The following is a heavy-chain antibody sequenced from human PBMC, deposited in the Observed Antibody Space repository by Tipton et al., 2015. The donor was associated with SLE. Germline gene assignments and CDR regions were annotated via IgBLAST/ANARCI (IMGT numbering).Heavy chain of an antibody. CDR1: GGSFSAYY. Sequence: TLSLTCAVYGGSFSAYYWSWIRQPPGKGLEWIGSIHYSGSTYYNTSLKSRVTISVDRSKNQFSLKLSPVTAADTAVYYCARDGGFMARGLPSWCFDFWGLGTLVTVSS. V-gene: IGHV4-34*01. CDR3: ARDGGFMARGLPSWCFDF. CDR2: IHYSGST. D-gene: IGHD3-10*01. J-gene: IGHJ2*01.